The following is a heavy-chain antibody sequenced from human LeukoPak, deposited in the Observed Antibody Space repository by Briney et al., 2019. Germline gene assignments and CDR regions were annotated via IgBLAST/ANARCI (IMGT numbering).Heavy chain of an antibody. D-gene: IGHD4-23*01. J-gene: IGHJ5*02. Sequence: GASVKVSCKASGYTFTSYDINWVRQATGQGLEWMGWMNPNSGNTGYAQKFQGRVTITRDTSINTAYMELSSLRSEDTAIYYCARDYGGNSGWFDPWGQGTLVTVSS. CDR3: ARDYGGNSGWFDP. CDR2: MNPNSGNT. V-gene: IGHV1-8*01. CDR1: GYTFTSYD.